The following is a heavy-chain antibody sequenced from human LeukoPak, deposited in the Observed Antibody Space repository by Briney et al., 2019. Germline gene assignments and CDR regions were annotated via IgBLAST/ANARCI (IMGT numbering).Heavy chain of an antibody. Sequence: ASVKVSCKASGYTFTSYGISWVRQAPGQGLEWMGWISAYNGNTNYAQKLQGRVTMTTDTSTSTAYMELRSLRSDDTAVYCCARILRGYCSGGSCYDFDYWGQGTLVTVSS. D-gene: IGHD2-15*01. CDR1: GYTFTSYG. CDR3: ARILRGYCSGGSCYDFDY. CDR2: ISAYNGNT. J-gene: IGHJ4*02. V-gene: IGHV1-18*04.